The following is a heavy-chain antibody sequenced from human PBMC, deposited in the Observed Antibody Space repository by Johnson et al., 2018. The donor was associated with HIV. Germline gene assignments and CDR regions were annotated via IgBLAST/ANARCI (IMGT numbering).Heavy chain of an antibody. CDR1: GFTFSDYY. CDR3: ATVGRTTATAQSAFHM. J-gene: IGHJ3*02. Sequence: QVQLVESGGGLVKPGGSLRLSCAASGFTFSDYYMTWIRQAPGKGLEWLSFISSSGDIIRYADSVKGRFTISRDNSKNTLFLQMNSLRPEDTAVYYCATVGRTTATAQSAFHMWGQGTLVTVSS. CDR2: ISSSGDII. V-gene: IGHV3-11*04. D-gene: IGHD1-1*01.